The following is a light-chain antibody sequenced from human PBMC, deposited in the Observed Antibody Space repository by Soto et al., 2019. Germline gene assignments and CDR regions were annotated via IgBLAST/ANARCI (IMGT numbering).Light chain of an antibody. CDR2: YAS. CDR1: LTVSNN. Sequence: DIVMTQSPATLSVSPGERATLSCRASLTVSNNLAWYQQKPGQAPRLLIYYASTRATGIPDRFSGSGSVKDFTLTISSVQSEDFAVYYCQQYRTFGQGTKVDIK. V-gene: IGKV3-15*01. CDR3: QQYRT. J-gene: IGKJ1*01.